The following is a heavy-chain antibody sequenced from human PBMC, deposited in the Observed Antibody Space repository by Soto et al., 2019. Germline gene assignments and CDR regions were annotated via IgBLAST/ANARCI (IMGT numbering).Heavy chain of an antibody. V-gene: IGHV3-30-3*01. Sequence: QVQLVESGGGVVQPGRSLRLSCAASGFTFSSYAMHWVRQAPGKGLEWVAVISYDGSNKYYADSVKGRFTISRDNSKNTLYLQMNSLRAEDTAVYYCESRHYGGWTIDYWGQGTLVTVSS. D-gene: IGHD4-17*01. CDR1: GFTFSSYA. J-gene: IGHJ4*02. CDR3: ESRHYGGWTIDY. CDR2: ISYDGSNK.